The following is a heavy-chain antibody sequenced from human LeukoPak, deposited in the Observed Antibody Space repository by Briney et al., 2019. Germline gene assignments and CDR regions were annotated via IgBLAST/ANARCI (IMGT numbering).Heavy chain of an antibody. CDR2: IFYSGST. CDR3: ARLGYCDSSICYLHYHYYMDV. Sequence: SETLSLTCTVSGGSISSSSYYWGWIRQPPGRGLEWTGSIFYSGSTYYNPPLKRRVTISVDTSKNQSSLKLSSVTASDTAMYYCARLGYCDSSICYLHYHYYMDVWGKGTTVTVSS. J-gene: IGHJ6*03. V-gene: IGHV4-39*01. D-gene: IGHD2-2*01. CDR1: GGSISSSSYY.